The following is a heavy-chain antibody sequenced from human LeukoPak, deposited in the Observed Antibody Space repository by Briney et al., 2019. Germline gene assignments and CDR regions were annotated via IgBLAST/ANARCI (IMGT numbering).Heavy chain of an antibody. D-gene: IGHD2-2*01. CDR2: IKQDGSEK. CDR3: AKGGSIVVGFDP. Sequence: GGSLRLSCAASGFTFSTYWMSWVRQAPGKGLEGVANIKQDGSEKYYVDSMKGRFTISRDNAKNSLYLQMNSLRAEDKAVYYCAKGGSIVVGFDPWGQGTLVTVSS. V-gene: IGHV3-7*01. CDR1: GFTFSTYW. J-gene: IGHJ5*02.